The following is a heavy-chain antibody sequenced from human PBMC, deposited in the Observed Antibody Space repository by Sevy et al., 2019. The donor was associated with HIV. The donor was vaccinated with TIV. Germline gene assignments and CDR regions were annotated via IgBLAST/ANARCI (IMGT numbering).Heavy chain of an antibody. Sequence: GGSLRLSCAASGFTFSSYAMSWVRQAPEKGLEWVSTLGGSGDTTYYADSVKGRFTISSDNSKNTLYLQMNNLRAEDTAVYYCAIVGGWEVGSLDNWFDPWGQGTLVTVSS. J-gene: IGHJ5*02. CDR1: GFTFSSYA. V-gene: IGHV3-23*01. CDR2: LGGSGDTT. D-gene: IGHD1-26*01. CDR3: AIVGGWEVGSLDNWFDP.